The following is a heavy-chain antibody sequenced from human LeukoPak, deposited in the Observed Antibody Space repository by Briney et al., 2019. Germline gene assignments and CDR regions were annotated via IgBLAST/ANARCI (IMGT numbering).Heavy chain of an antibody. CDR2: IRYDGSNK. J-gene: IGHJ4*02. D-gene: IGHD4-17*01. CDR1: GFTFSSYG. Sequence: GRSLRLSCAASGFTFSSYGMHWVRQAPGKGLEWVAFIRYDGSNKYYADSVKGRFTISRDNSKNTLYLQMNSLRAEDTAVYYCAKGAYGDFDWGQGTLVTVSS. CDR3: AKGAYGDFD. V-gene: IGHV3-30*02.